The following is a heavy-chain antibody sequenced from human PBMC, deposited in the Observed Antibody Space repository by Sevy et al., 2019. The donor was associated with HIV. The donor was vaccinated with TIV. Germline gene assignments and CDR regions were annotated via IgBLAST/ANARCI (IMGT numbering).Heavy chain of an antibody. J-gene: IGHJ4*02. D-gene: IGHD2-8*01. CDR1: GFNFNIYS. V-gene: IGHV3-23*01. CDR2: LSFGCGRI. CDR3: AREGCTRPHDH. Sequence: GGSLRLSCVASGFNFNIYSMSWVRQAPGKGLEWVSTLSFGCGRINYADSVQGRFTISRDDSKKTVYLEMNSLRAEDTAVYYCAREGCTRPHDHWGQGTLVTVSS.